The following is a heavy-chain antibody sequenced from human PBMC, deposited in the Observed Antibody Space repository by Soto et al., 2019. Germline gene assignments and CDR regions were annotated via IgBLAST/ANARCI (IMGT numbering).Heavy chain of an antibody. CDR1: AFTLSSHW. V-gene: IGHV3-7*01. J-gene: IGHJ3*02. D-gene: IGHD3-22*01. CDR3: ARDYEFGFDI. CDR2: IKPDGSEK. Sequence: EVQLVESGGGVVQPGTSLRLSCEASAFTLSSHWMSWVRQAPGKGLEWVANIKPDGSEKCYVDSVKGRLTISRDNTINALYLQRSTLRPEDTAIYYCARDYEFGFDIWGQGTLVTVSS.